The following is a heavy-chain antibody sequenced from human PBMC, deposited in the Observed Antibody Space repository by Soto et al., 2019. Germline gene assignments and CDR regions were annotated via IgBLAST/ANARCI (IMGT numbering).Heavy chain of an antibody. CDR1: GFTFRSYA. Sequence: PGGSQRLSCAASGFTFRSYARHCVLQAPGKGLEWVAVISYDGSNKYYSVSVKGRFTISRDNSKNTLYLQMNSLRAEDTAVYYCARDYYRFNSGYGFSMDVWGQGTTVTVSS. CDR2: ISYDGSNK. CDR3: ARDYYRFNSGYGFSMDV. V-gene: IGHV3-30-3*01. J-gene: IGHJ6*02. D-gene: IGHD5-12*01.